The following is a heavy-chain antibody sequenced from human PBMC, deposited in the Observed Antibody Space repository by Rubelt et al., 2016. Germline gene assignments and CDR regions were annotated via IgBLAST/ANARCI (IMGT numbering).Heavy chain of an antibody. CDR1: GYTFTSYY. V-gene: IGHV1-46*01. CDR2: INPSGGST. D-gene: IGHD6-19*01. CDR3: ARVIWGSGWSNNWFDP. J-gene: IGHJ5*02. Sequence: QVQLVQSGAEVKKPGASVKVSCKASGYTFTSYYMHWVRQAPGQGLEWMGIINPSGGSTSYARKFKGRVTMTRDTSTSTVYMELSSLRSEDTAVYYCARVIWGSGWSNNWFDPWGQGTLVTVSS.